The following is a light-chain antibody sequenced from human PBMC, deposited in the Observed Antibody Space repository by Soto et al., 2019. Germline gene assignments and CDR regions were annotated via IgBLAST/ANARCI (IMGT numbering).Light chain of an antibody. J-gene: IGKJ2*01. CDR1: QSVSSR. CDR2: DAS. CDR3: HTYNSYSLHT. Sequence: DIQMTQSPSTLSASVGDRITLTCRASQSVSSRLAWFQQKPGKAPPLLLYDASSLESGVPSSFSGSGSGTEFTLTISSMQPDDCATYYCHTYNSYSLHTFGQGTKLEIK. V-gene: IGKV1-5*01.